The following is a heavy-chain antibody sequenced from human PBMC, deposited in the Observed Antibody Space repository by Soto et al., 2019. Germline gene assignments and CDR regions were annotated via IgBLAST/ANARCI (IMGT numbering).Heavy chain of an antibody. Sequence: QVQLQESGPGLVKPSQTLSLTCTVSGGSISSGGYYWSWIRQHPGKGLEWIGYIYYSGSTYYNPSLKSRVTISVDTSKNQFSLKLSSVTDADTAVYYCARDEGRYCSGGSCYPYGMDVWGQGTTVTVSS. CDR1: GGSISSGGYY. CDR3: ARDEGRYCSGGSCYPYGMDV. D-gene: IGHD2-15*01. CDR2: IYYSGST. J-gene: IGHJ6*02. V-gene: IGHV4-31*03.